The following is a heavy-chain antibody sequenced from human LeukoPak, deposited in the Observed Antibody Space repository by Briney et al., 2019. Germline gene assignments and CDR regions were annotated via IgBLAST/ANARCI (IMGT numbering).Heavy chain of an antibody. D-gene: IGHD1-26*01. Sequence: PGGSLRLSCAASVFTFSSYGMHWVRQAPGKGLEWVAVISYDGSNKYYADSVKGRFTISRDNSKNTLYLQMNSLRAEDTAVYYCAKNGVGATWGNYFDYWGQGTLVTVSS. V-gene: IGHV3-30*18. CDR3: AKNGVGATWGNYFDY. CDR1: VFTFSSYG. CDR2: ISYDGSNK. J-gene: IGHJ4*02.